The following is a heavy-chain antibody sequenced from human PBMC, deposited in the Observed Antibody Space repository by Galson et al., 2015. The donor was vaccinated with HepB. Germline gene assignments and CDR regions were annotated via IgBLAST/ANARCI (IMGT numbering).Heavy chain of an antibody. CDR1: GFTFSSYG. CDR3: ARDLRMVATHLGYFQH. J-gene: IGHJ1*01. D-gene: IGHD5-12*01. V-gene: IGHV3-30*03. Sequence: SLRLSCAASGFTFSSYGMHWVRQAPGKGLEWVAVISYDGSNKYYADSVKGRFTISRDNSKNTLYLQMNSLRAEDTAVYYCARDLRMVATHLGYFQHWGQGTLVTVSS. CDR2: ISYDGSNK.